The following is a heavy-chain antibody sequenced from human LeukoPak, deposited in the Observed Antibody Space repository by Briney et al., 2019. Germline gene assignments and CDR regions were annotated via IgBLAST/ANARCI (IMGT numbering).Heavy chain of an antibody. J-gene: IGHJ4*02. CDR3: ARGFGGVIVIPYYFDY. V-gene: IGHV4-30-2*01. CDR2: IYHSGST. CDR1: GGSISSGGYS. Sequence: XQTLSLTCAVSGGSISSGGYSWSWIRQPPGKGLEWIGYIYHSGSTYYNPSLKSRVTISVDRSKNQFSLKLSSVTAADTAVYYCARGFGGVIVIPYYFDYWGQGTLVTVSS. D-gene: IGHD3-16*02.